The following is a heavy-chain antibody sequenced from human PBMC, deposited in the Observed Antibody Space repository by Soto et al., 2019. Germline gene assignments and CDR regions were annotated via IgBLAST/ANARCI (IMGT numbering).Heavy chain of an antibody. CDR1: GGSISSSSYY. D-gene: IGHD6-13*01. Sequence: PSETLSLTCTVSGGSISSSSYYWGWIRQPPGKGLEWIGSIYYSGSTYYNPSLKSRVTISVDTSKNQFSLKLSSVTAADTAVYYCASYGDSSSWAPQVDYWGQGTLVTVSS. J-gene: IGHJ4*02. CDR2: IYYSGST. CDR3: ASYGDSSSWAPQVDY. V-gene: IGHV4-39*01.